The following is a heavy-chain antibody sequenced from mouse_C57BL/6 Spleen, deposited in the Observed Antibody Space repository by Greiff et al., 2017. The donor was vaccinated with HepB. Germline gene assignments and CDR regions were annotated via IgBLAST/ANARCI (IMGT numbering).Heavy chain of an antibody. CDR1: GYTFTSYW. CDR3: ARSGGQGYFDY. Sequence: QVQLQQPGAELVKPGASVKLSCKASGYTFTSYWMHWVKQRPGQGLEWIGMIHPNSGSTNYNEKFKSKATLTVDKSSSTAYMQLSSLTSEDSAVYYCARSGGQGYFDYWGQGTTLTVSS. CDR2: IHPNSGST. J-gene: IGHJ2*01. V-gene: IGHV1-64*01. D-gene: IGHD3-1*01.